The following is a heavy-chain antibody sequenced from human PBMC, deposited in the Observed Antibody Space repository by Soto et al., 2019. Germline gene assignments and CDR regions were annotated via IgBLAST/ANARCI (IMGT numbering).Heavy chain of an antibody. Sequence: QVQLVESGGGVVQPGRSLRLSCAASGFTFSSYGMHWVRQAPGKGLEWVALIYYDGSNKYYADSVKGRFTISRDNSKNTLYLQMNSLRAEDTAVYYYARDSREYAPRADFDYWGQGTLVTVSS. CDR3: ARDSREYAPRADFDY. J-gene: IGHJ4*02. CDR2: IYYDGSNK. V-gene: IGHV3-33*01. CDR1: GFTFSSYG.